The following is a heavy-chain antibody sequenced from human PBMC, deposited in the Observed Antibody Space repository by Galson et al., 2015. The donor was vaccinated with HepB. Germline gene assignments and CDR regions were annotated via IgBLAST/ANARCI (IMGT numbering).Heavy chain of an antibody. CDR3: TTDRLGGWFGEFLVR. CDR2: IKSKTDGGTT. J-gene: IGHJ4*02. D-gene: IGHD3-10*01. V-gene: IGHV3-15*07. CDR1: GFTFSNAW. Sequence: SLRLSCAASGFTFSNAWMNWVRQAPGKGLEWVGRIKSKTDGGTTDYAAPVKGRFTISRDDSKNTLYLQMNSLKTEDTAVYYCTTDRLGGWFGEFLVRWGQGTLVTVSS.